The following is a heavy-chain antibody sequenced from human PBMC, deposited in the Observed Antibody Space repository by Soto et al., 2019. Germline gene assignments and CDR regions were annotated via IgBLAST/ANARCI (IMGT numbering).Heavy chain of an antibody. V-gene: IGHV1-69*13. Sequence: ASVKVSCKASGDTLSHYGVSWVRQVPGKGLEWMGGTTAILGTRDYAQKFQGRMTITSDESTTTSYMELNSLTSDDTAVYYCAAGDSSDTGDHWGQGTLVTVSS. CDR2: TTAILGTR. CDR3: AAGDSSDTGDH. D-gene: IGHD5-18*01. CDR1: GDTLSHYG. J-gene: IGHJ4*02.